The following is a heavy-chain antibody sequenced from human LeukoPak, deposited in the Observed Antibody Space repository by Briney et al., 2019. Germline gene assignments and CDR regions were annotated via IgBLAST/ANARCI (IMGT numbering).Heavy chain of an antibody. CDR2: IYYGGST. D-gene: IGHD3-10*01. CDR1: GGSISSNNYY. Sequence: SETLSLTCTVSGGSISSNNYYWGWIRQPPGKGLEWIGTIYYGGSTYYNPSLKSRVTISVDTSKNQFSLKLSSVTAADTAVYYCARRGYYGSGGWFDPWGQGTLVTVSS. CDR3: ARRGYYGSGGWFDP. J-gene: IGHJ5*02. V-gene: IGHV4-39*01.